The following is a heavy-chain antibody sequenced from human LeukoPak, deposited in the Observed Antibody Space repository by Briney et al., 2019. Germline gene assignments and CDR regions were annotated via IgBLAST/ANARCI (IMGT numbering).Heavy chain of an antibody. CDR1: GNIFTSSY. D-gene: IGHD2-2*01. V-gene: IGHV1-46*01. CDR3: AREQGSTGYFEY. Sequence: RASVKVSCKASGNIFTSSYTHWVRQAPGQGLEWMGVINPSDGTRNYAQKFQGRVTMTRDMPTSTVYMDLSSLRSEDTAVYYCAREQGSTGYFEYWGQGTLVTVSS. J-gene: IGHJ4*02. CDR2: INPSDGTR.